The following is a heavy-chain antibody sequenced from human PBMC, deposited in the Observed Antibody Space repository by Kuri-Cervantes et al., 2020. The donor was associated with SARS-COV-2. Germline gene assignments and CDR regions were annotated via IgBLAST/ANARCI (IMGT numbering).Heavy chain of an antibody. CDR1: GASISSNTYY. Sequence: SETLSLTCSVSGASISSNTYYWGWIRQPPGKGLEWIGSVSYTGNTYLNPSLKSRVTISVHTSKTQFSLNLSSVTVADTAVYYCARQVELSLDEYGMDIWGQGTTVTVYS. CDR3: ARQVELSLDEYGMDI. CDR2: VSYTGNT. V-gene: IGHV4-39*01. D-gene: IGHD1-7*01. J-gene: IGHJ6*02.